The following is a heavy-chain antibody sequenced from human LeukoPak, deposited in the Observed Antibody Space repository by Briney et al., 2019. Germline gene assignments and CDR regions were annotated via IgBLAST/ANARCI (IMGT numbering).Heavy chain of an antibody. V-gene: IGHV3-30-3*01. J-gene: IGHJ4*02. D-gene: IGHD3-22*01. Sequence: GGSLRLSCAASGFTVSSYAMHWVRQAPGKGLEWVAVISYDGSNKYYADSVKGRFTISRDNSKNTLYLQMNSLRAEDTAVYYCARGATYYYDSSGYYLFDYWGQGTLVTVSS. CDR1: GFTVSSYA. CDR2: ISYDGSNK. CDR3: ARGATYYYDSSGYYLFDY.